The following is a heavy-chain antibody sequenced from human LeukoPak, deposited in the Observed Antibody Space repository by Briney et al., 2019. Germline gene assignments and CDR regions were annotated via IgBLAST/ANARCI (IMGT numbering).Heavy chain of an antibody. CDR1: GFIFSTYG. D-gene: IGHD5-18*01. CDR3: ARGASRGQLWSNGIDY. CDR2: IQFDGSEE. J-gene: IGHJ4*02. V-gene: IGHV3-30*02. Sequence: PGGSLRLSCAASGFIFSTYGMHWVRQAPGKGLEWVAFIQFDGSEEFYADSVKGRFTISRDNSKNTLYLQMNSLRAEDTSVYYCARGASRGQLWSNGIDYWGQGTLVTVSS.